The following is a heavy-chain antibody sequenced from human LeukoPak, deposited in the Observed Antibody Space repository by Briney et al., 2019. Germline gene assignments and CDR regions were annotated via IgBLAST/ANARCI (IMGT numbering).Heavy chain of an antibody. D-gene: IGHD4-17*01. V-gene: IGHV3-30-3*01. CDR3: ARHPTTVTVGFQH. Sequence: GRSLRLSCAASGFTFSSYAMHWVRQAPGKGLEWVAVISYDGSNKYYADSVKGRFTISRDNSKNTLYLQMNSLRAEDTAVYYCARHPTTVTVGFQHWGQGTLVTVSS. CDR2: ISYDGSNK. CDR1: GFTFSSYA. J-gene: IGHJ1*01.